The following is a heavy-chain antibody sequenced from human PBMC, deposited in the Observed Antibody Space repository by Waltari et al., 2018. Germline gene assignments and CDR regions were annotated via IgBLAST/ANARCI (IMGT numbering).Heavy chain of an antibody. CDR3: ARASPRLRYGDRNYDWYFDL. CDR2: IYTSGST. CDR1: GGSISSYY. V-gene: IGHV4-4*07. Sequence: QVQLQESGPGLVKPSETLSLTCTVSGGSISSYYWSWLRPPTGKGLEWIGRIYTSGSTNYNPSLKSRVTMSVDTSKNQFSLKLSSVTAADTAVYYCARASPRLRYGDRNYDWYFDLWGRGTLVTVSS. D-gene: IGHD4-17*01. J-gene: IGHJ2*01.